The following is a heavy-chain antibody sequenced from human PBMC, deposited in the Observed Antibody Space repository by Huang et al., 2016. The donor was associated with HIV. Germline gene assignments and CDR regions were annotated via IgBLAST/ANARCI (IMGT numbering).Heavy chain of an antibody. D-gene: IGHD7-27*01. CDR3: ARGTNWVFSWYFDL. Sequence: QVQLQESGPGLVRPSETLSLTCTVSGASISSTYWTWIRQPPGKGLEWIGNFYYSGRTNSDPSLKSRVTISLDTAKNQVSLSLTSVTAADTAIYYCARGTNWVFSWYFDLWGRGTLVTVSS. CDR2: FYYSGRT. J-gene: IGHJ2*01. V-gene: IGHV4-59*01. CDR1: GASISSTY.